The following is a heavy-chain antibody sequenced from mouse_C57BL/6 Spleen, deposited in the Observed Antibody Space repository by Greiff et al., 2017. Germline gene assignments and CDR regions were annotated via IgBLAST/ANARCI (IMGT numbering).Heavy chain of an antibody. J-gene: IGHJ2*01. V-gene: IGHV1-64*01. CDR2: IHPNSGST. CDR3: ARADYTVVVDY. CDR1: GYTFTSYW. D-gene: IGHD1-1*01. Sequence: QVQLQQPGAELVKPGASVKLSCKASGYTFTSYWMHWVKQRPGQGLEWIGMIHPNSGSTNYNEKFKSKATLTVDKSSSTAYMQLSSLTSEDSAVYYCARADYTVVVDYWGQGTTLTVSS.